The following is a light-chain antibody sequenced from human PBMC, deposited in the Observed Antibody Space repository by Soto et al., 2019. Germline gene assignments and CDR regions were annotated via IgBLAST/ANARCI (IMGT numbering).Light chain of an antibody. Sequence: VFTQTSATLSXAPHIRATPFCRGSRGISSNLAWYQQKPGKAPXLXXXDASTRATGIPDRFSGSGSGTEFTLTTSSLQSEDFAVYYCQQYNKWLQSTFGQGTKVDI. J-gene: IGKJ1*01. CDR2: DAS. CDR1: RGISSN. V-gene: IGKV3D-15*01. CDR3: QQYNKWLQST.